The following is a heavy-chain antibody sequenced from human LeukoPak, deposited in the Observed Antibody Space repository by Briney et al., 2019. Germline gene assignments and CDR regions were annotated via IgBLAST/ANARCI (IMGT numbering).Heavy chain of an antibody. Sequence: GGSLRLSCAASGFTFSSYSMNWVRQAPGKGLELISYITSSSSGIHYADSVKGRFTVSRDNAKNSVYLQMNSLRDEDTAVYYCARHYYGSGSVDYWGQGTLVTVSS. J-gene: IGHJ4*02. CDR2: ITSSSSGI. CDR1: GFTFSSYS. D-gene: IGHD3-10*01. V-gene: IGHV3-48*02. CDR3: ARHYYGSGSVDY.